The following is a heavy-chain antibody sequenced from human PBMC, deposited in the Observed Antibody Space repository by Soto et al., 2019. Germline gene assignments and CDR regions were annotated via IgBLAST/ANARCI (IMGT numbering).Heavy chain of an antibody. D-gene: IGHD4-17*01. CDR2: ISYDGSNK. CDR3: ARDGPGDYFDY. V-gene: IGHV3-30*04. CDR1: GFTFSSYA. Sequence: GGSLRLSCAASGFTFSSYAMHWVRQAPGKGLEWVAVISYDGSNKYYADCVKGRFTISRDNFKNTLYLQMNSLRAEDSAVYYCARDGPGDYFDYWGQGTLVTVSS. J-gene: IGHJ4*02.